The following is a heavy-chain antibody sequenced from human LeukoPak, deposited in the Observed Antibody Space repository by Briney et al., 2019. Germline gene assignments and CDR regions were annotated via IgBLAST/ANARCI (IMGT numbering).Heavy chain of an antibody. Sequence: GASVKVSCKASGYFFPSYGISWVRQAPGQGLEWMGWASAYNGNTNYHQKLQDRVTMTTDTSTTTAYMELRTLRSDDTAVYYCARAKWGVYGMDVWGQGTTVTVSS. J-gene: IGHJ6*02. CDR1: GYFFPSYG. CDR3: ARAKWGVYGMDV. D-gene: IGHD3-16*01. V-gene: IGHV1-18*01. CDR2: ASAYNGNT.